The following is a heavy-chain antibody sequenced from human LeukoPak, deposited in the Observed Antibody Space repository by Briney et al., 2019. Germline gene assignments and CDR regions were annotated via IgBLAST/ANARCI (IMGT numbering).Heavy chain of an antibody. Sequence: GGSLRLSCVASGFTFSSYGMHWVRQAPGKGLEWVAFIRYDGSNKFYTDSVKGRFTISRDSPKNTVFLQMNSLRAEDTAVYYCAKDSQLGLPNTPWGQGTLVTVSS. J-gene: IGHJ5*02. CDR1: GFTFSSYG. V-gene: IGHV3-30*02. D-gene: IGHD1/OR15-1a*01. CDR2: IRYDGSNK. CDR3: AKDSQLGLPNTP.